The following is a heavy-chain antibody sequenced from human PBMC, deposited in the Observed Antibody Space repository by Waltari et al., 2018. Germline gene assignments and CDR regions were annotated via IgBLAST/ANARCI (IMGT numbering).Heavy chain of an antibody. Sequence: EVQLVESGGGLVQPGGSLRLSCAVSGFTFSSSWMHWVRQAPGKGLVWGSRIRADGDYTSYADSVKGRFTISRGNAKSTLYLQMNSLTAEDTAIYYCSTYTDVTFGDHWGQGALVTVSS. V-gene: IGHV3-74*01. CDR2: IRADGDYT. CDR3: STYTDVTFGDH. D-gene: IGHD3-10*01. J-gene: IGHJ4*02. CDR1: GFTFSSSW.